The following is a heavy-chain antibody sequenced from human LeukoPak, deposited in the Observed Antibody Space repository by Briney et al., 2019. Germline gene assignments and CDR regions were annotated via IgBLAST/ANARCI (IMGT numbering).Heavy chain of an antibody. CDR1: GFTFSSYG. D-gene: IGHD5-18*01. CDR2: ISGSGGST. CDR3: ARYSYGQNYYYYYYMDV. V-gene: IGHV3-23*01. J-gene: IGHJ6*03. Sequence: QAGGSLRLSCAASGFTFSSYGMSWVRQAPGKGLEWVSAISGSGGSTYYADSVKGRFTISRDNSKNSLYLQMNSLRAEDTAVYYCARYSYGQNYYYYYYMDVWGKGTTVTISS.